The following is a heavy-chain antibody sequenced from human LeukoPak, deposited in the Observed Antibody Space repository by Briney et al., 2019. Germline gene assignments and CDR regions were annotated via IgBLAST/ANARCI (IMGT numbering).Heavy chain of an antibody. Sequence: VASVKVSCKASGYTFTGYYMHWVRQAPGQGLEWMGRINPNSGGANYAQKFQGRVTMTRDTSISTAYMELSGLRSDDTAVYYCARQYSSSLDFDYWGQGTLVTVSS. J-gene: IGHJ4*02. V-gene: IGHV1-2*06. CDR2: INPNSGGA. CDR3: ARQYSSSLDFDY. CDR1: GYTFTGYY. D-gene: IGHD6-6*01.